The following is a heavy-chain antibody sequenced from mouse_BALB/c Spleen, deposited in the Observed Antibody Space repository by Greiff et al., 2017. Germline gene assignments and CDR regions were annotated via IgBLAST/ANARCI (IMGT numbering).Heavy chain of an antibody. D-gene: IGHD2-14*01. J-gene: IGHJ4*01. CDR2: IYPSDSYT. V-gene: IGHV1-69*02. CDR1: GYTFTSYW. Sequence: VQLQQPGAELVRPGASVKLSCKASGYTFTSYWINWVKQRPGQGLEWIGNIYPSDSYTNYNQKFKDKATLTVDKSSSTAYMQLSSPTSEDSAVYYGTRVEGIGGLYAMDYWGQGTSVTVSS. CDR3: TRVEGIGGLYAMDY.